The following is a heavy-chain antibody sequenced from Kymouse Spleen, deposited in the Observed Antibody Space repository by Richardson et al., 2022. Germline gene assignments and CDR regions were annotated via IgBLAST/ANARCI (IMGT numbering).Heavy chain of an antibody. V-gene: IGHV3-30*18. D-gene: IGHD3-10*01. CDR1: GFTFSSYG. CDR3: AKDQYYGSGSYYYYYGMDV. CDR2: ISYDGSNK. Sequence: QVQLVESGGGVVQPGRSLRLSCAASGFTFSSYGMHWVRQAPGKGLEWVAVISYDGSNKYYADSVKGRFTISRDNSKNTLYLQMNSLRAEDTAVYYCAKDQYYGSGSYYYYYGMDVWGQGTTVTVSS. J-gene: IGHJ6*02.